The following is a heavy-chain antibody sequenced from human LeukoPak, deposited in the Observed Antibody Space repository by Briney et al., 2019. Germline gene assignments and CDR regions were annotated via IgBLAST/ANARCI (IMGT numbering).Heavy chain of an antibody. J-gene: IGHJ6*03. D-gene: IGHD5-12*01. V-gene: IGHV3-30*02. CDR3: AKGGGYEAQYYYYYLDV. Sequence: GGSLRLSCAASGFTFSSYGMHWVRQAPDKGLEWVAFIRYDGSNKYYADSVKGRFTISRDNSKNTLYLQMKSLRAEDTAVYYCAKGGGYEAQYYYYYLDVWGKGTTVTISS. CDR1: GFTFSSYG. CDR2: IRYDGSNK.